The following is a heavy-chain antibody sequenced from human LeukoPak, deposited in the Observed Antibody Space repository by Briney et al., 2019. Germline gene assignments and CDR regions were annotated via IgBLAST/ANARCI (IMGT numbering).Heavy chain of an antibody. V-gene: IGHV1-69*05. CDR3: ARELPGSTSRAFDY. D-gene: IGHD2-2*01. J-gene: IGHJ4*02. Sequence: ASVKVSCKASGGTFSSYAISWVRQAPGQGLEWMGGIIPIFGTANYAQKFQGRVTITTDESTSTAYMELSSLRSEGTAVYYCARELPGSTSRAFDYWGQGTLVTVSS. CDR2: IIPIFGTA. CDR1: GGTFSSYA.